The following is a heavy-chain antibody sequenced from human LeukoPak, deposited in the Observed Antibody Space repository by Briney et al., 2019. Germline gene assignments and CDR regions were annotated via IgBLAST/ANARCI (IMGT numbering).Heavy chain of an antibody. J-gene: IGHJ6*02. D-gene: IGHD1-1*01. CDR1: GYTFTSYG. CDR2: ISVYNGNT. Sequence: ASVKVSCKASGYTFTSYGLSWVRQAPGQGLEWMGWISVYNGNTNYAQKFQGRVTMTTDTSTSTAYMELRSLRSDDTAVYYCARGITTGTTRAYYYYGMDVWGQGTTVTVSS. CDR3: ARGITTGTTRAYYYYGMDV. V-gene: IGHV1-18*01.